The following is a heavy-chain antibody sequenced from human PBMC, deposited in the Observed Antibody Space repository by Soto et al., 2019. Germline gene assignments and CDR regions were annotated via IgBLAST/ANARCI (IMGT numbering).Heavy chain of an antibody. J-gene: IGHJ2*01. D-gene: IGHD3-22*01. CDR1: GASLNNNDYY. CDR3: ARMSYFYDKWYFDL. V-gene: IGHV4-30-4*01. Sequence: QLQESGPGLVKPSQTLSLTCTVSGASLNNNDYYWSWTRQTPGKGLEWIGYVYYSGTTDYIPSLKSRLSMSIDKSQNQFTLKLNSVTAADTATYYCARMSYFYDKWYFDLWGRGTLVTVSS. CDR2: VYYSGTT.